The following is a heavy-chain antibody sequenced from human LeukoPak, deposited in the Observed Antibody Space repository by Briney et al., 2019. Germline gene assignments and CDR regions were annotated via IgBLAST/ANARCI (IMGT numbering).Heavy chain of an antibody. CDR2: TSADNGGT. CDR1: GYNFIDYY. CDR3: VRIENGAFDL. J-gene: IGHJ3*01. Sequence: ASVKVSCKASGYNFIDYYIHWVRQAPGQGPEWMGWTSADNGGTKYAQKFQGRVTMTRDTSISTAYMELSRLRSDDTAIYYCVRIENGAFDLWGQGTMVTVSS. V-gene: IGHV1-2*02. D-gene: IGHD5-24*01.